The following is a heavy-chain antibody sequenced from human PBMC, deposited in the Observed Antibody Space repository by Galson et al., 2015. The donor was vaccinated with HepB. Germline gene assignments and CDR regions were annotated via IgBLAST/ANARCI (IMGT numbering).Heavy chain of an antibody. V-gene: IGHV3-49*03. Sequence: ASGLTFRDIAMSWFLQAPGKGLGWIGFIRSNTYGGTTQYAASVKGRFTISRDDSKSISYLQMNSLKTDDTAVYFCSSGNYDGGSDHWGQGTLVTVSS. CDR3: SSGNYDGGSDH. J-gene: IGHJ4*02. D-gene: IGHD1-7*01. CDR1: GLTFRDIA. CDR2: IRSNTYGGTT.